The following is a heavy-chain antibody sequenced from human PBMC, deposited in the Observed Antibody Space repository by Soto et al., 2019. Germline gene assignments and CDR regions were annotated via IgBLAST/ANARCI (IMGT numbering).Heavy chain of an antibody. CDR3: ARDDYNGYYFDY. V-gene: IGHV1-46*01. Sequence: GASGKVSCKASGYTFSTYYMHWVRQAPGQGYEWMGIINPSGGSTTYAQKFQGRVTMTRDTSTTTVYMELSSLKSEDTAVYYCARDDYNGYYFDYWGQGTLVTVSS. CDR2: INPSGGST. D-gene: IGHD4-4*01. CDR1: GYTFSTYY. J-gene: IGHJ4*02.